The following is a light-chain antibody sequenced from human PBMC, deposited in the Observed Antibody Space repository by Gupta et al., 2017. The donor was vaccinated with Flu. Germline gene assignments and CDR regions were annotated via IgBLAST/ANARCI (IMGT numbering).Light chain of an antibody. Sequence: SLLSHHPSASGPPGQRVPIFCSECSSNFGNNTVTWYQQPPGTAPKLLIYNNNQRPSGVPDRFSGSKSGTTASLAISGLQSEDEADYYCAAYDDSRNGWVFGGGTKLTVL. CDR2: NNN. CDR1: SSNFGNNT. J-gene: IGLJ3*02. V-gene: IGLV1-44*01. CDR3: AAYDDSRNGWV.